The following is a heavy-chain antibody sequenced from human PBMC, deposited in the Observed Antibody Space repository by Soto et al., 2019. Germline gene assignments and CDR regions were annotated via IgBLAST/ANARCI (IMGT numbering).Heavy chain of an antibody. V-gene: IGHV1-69*08. J-gene: IGHJ6*02. Sequence: KSAGFSLTRCILQWLRQSHKKSLEWIGRIILIIGNANYAQKFQGRVTITADKSTSTAYMELSSLRSEDTAVYYCARVGYCISTSCYPYYYYYGMDVWGQGTTVTVSS. CDR2: IILIIGNA. D-gene: IGHD2-2*03. CDR1: GFSLTRCI. CDR3: ARVGYCISTSCYPYYYYYGMDV.